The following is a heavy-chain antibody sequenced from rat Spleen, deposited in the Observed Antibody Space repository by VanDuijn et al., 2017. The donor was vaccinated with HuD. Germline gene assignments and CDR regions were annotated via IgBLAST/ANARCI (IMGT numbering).Heavy chain of an antibody. CDR2: ISYDGSRT. CDR1: GFTFSDFY. CDR3: TTGHY. Sequence: EVQLVESDGGLVQPGRSLKLSCATSGFTFSDFYMAWVRQAPTKGLEWVATISYDGSRTYYRDSVKGRFTISRDNGKSILYLQMDSLRSEDTATYFCTTGHYWGHGVMVTVSS. V-gene: IGHV5-20*01. J-gene: IGHJ2*01.